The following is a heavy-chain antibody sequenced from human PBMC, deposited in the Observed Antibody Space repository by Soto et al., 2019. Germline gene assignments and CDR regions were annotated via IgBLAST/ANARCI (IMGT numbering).Heavy chain of an antibody. CDR2: INPNSGGT. CDR1: GYSFTGYY. CDR3: ARAARYCTNRVCYSVSTSQGP. J-gene: IGHJ4*02. D-gene: IGHD2-8*01. Sequence: XSVKVACKASGYSFTGYYMHWVRRAPGQGLEWMGWINPNSGGTNYAQKFQGRVTMTRDTSISTAYMELSRLRSDDTAVYYCARAARYCTNRVCYSVSTSQGPWGQGTLVTVSS. V-gene: IGHV1-2*02.